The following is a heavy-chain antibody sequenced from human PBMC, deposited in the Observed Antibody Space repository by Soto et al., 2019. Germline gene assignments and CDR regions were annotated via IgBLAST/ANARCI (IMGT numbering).Heavy chain of an antibody. CDR3: AQTTPSIYWFDP. Sequence: EVQLLESGGGLVQPGGSLRLSCAASGFSFSSYAMSWVRQAPGKGLEWVSAISAGGGNTYYRDSVKGRFTISRDNSKNTLYLQMNSLRAEDTAVYFYAQTTPSIYWFDPWGQGTLVTVSS. CDR1: GFSFSSYA. V-gene: IGHV3-23*01. D-gene: IGHD1-1*01. CDR2: ISAGGGNT. J-gene: IGHJ5*02.